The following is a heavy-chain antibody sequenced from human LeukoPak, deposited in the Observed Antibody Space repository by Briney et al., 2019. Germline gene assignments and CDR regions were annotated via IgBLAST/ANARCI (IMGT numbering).Heavy chain of an antibody. D-gene: IGHD1-26*01. V-gene: IGHV4-4*07. CDR2: IYTSGST. Sequence: SETLSLTCTVSGYSISSGYYWSWIRQPAGKGLEWIGRIYTSGSTNYNPSLKSRVTISVDTSKNQFSLKLSSVTAADTAVYYCARSNTIHPSNMGATTGLNWFDPWGQGTLVTVSS. CDR3: ARSNTIHPSNMGATTGLNWFDP. CDR1: GYSISSGYY. J-gene: IGHJ5*02.